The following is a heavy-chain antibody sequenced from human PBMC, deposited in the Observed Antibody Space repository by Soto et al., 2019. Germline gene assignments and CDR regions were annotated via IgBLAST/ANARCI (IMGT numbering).Heavy chain of an antibody. D-gene: IGHD6-19*01. Sequence: PGGSLRLSCAASGVTFSSYAMSWVRQAPGKGLEWVSAISGSGGSTYYADSVKGRFTISRDNSKNTLYLQMNSLRAEDTAVYYCAKDRICGSYKHYVDYWSQGSRVAVSS. CDR3: AKDRICGSYKHYVDY. CDR1: GVTFSSYA. CDR2: ISGSGGST. V-gene: IGHV3-23*01. J-gene: IGHJ4*02.